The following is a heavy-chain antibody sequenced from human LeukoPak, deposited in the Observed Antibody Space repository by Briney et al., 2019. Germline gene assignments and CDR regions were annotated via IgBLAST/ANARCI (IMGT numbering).Heavy chain of an antibody. CDR2: ISGSGSAT. CDR3: ATEWFTGTSLHYIN. V-gene: IGHV3-23*01. D-gene: IGHD1-26*01. Sequence: GGSLRLSCAASGFTFANYAMSWVRQAPGKGLEWVSFISGSGSATKYADSVKGRCTISRDNSKNTLSLLLSSLRAEDTAVYYCATEWFTGTSLHYINWGQGTLVTVSS. CDR1: GFTFANYA. J-gene: IGHJ4*02.